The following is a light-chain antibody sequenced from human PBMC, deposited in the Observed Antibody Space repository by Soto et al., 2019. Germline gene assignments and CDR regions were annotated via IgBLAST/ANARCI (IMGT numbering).Light chain of an antibody. V-gene: IGKV1-13*02. CDR1: QGISSA. J-gene: IGKJ2*02. Sequence: AIQLTQSPSSLSASVGDRVTITCRASQGISSALAWYQQKPGKAPKLLIYDASSLESGVPSRFSGSGSVTEFTLTISSLQPEDFATYYCQQFNSYPGTFGQGTKLEIK. CDR2: DAS. CDR3: QQFNSYPGT.